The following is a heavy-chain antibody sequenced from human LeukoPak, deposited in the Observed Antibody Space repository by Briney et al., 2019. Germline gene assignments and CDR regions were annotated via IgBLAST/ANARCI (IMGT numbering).Heavy chain of an antibody. CDR1: GGSISSSHW. CDR3: AREGTAGTNLNWFDP. D-gene: IGHD1-1*01. V-gene: IGHV4-4*02. J-gene: IGHJ5*02. Sequence: SGTLSLTCAVSGGSISSSHWWSWVRQPPGKGLEWIGEIYNSGSTNYNPSLKSRVTISLDKSKIQFSLKLSSVTAADTAVYYCAREGTAGTNLNWFDPWGQGTLVTVSS. CDR2: IYNSGST.